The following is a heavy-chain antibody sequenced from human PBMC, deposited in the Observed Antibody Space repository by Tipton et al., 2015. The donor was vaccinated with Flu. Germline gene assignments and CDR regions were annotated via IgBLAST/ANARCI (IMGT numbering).Heavy chain of an antibody. V-gene: IGHV3-7*03. J-gene: IGHJ6*04. Sequence: SLRLSCAASGFNLNSYWMSWVRQAPGKGLEWVANMNQDGSVKYYVESVKGRFSISRDNAKNSLYLQMNSLRAEDTAVYYCASRLFGVVMEQGVWGKGTTVTVSS. CDR1: GFNLNSYW. D-gene: IGHD3-3*01. CDR2: MNQDGSVK. CDR3: ASRLFGVVMEQGV.